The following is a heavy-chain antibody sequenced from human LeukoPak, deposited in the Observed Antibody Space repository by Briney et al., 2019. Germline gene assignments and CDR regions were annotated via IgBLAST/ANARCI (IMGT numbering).Heavy chain of an antibody. CDR3: AREAREYYDSSGYITYFDY. J-gene: IGHJ4*02. V-gene: IGHV4-59*01. CDR1: GGSISSYY. Sequence: PSETLSLTCTVSGGSISSYYWSWIRQPPGKGLEWIGYIYYSGSTNYNPSLKSRVTISVDTSKNQFSLKLSSVTAADTAVYCCAREAREYYDSSGYITYFDYWGQGTLVTVSS. CDR2: IYYSGST. D-gene: IGHD3-22*01.